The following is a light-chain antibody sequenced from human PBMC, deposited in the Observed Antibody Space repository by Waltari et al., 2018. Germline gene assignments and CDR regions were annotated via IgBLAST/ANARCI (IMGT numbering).Light chain of an antibody. CDR2: DVN. J-gene: IGLJ3*02. CDR3: CSYAGSAISV. CDR1: TSDVGKYTL. V-gene: IGLV2-23*02. Sequence: QSALTQTATVSGSPGQSITISCTGTTSDVGKYTLFSWYQQHPGKAPTLIIYDVNKRPSGVSNRFSGSKSGNTASLTISGLQAADEAYYYCCSYAGSAISVFGGGTKVTVL.